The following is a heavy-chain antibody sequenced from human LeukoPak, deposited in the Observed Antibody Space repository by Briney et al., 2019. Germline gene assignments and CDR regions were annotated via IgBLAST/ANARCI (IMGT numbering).Heavy chain of an antibody. CDR2: IYYSGNT. CDR1: GGSISSCNWC. CDR3: TRRSYGSSLVY. Sequence: SETLSLTCSVSGGSISSCNWCWIRIRQPPGKGLEWIGNIYYSGNTYYNSSLKSRVTIFVDMSKNQLSLKLTSVTAADTAVYYCTRRSYGSSLVYWGQGTLVTVSS. V-gene: IGHV4-39*01. J-gene: IGHJ4*02. D-gene: IGHD6-13*01.